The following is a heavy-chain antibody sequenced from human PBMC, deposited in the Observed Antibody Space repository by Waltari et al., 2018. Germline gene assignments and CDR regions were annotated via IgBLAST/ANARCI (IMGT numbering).Heavy chain of an antibody. CDR2: IYHSGST. Sequence: QVQLQESGPGLVKPSETLSLTCAVSGYSIRSGYYWGWIRQPPGKGLEWIGSIYHSGSTYYNPSLKSRVTISVDTSKNQFSLKLSSVTAADTAVYYCASGSYPYWGQGTLVTVSS. CDR3: ASGSYPY. D-gene: IGHD1-26*01. J-gene: IGHJ4*02. V-gene: IGHV4-38-2*01. CDR1: GYSIRSGYY.